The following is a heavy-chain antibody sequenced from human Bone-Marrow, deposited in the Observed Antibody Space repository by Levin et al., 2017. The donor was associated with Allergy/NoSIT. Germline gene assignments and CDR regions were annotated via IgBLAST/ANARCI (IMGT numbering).Heavy chain of an antibody. V-gene: IGHV3-74*01. J-gene: IGHJ4*02. D-gene: IGHD2/OR15-2a*01. CDR2: VNSHGSST. CDR3: ARHHGDYCNTVRCDISH. Sequence: HTGGSLRLSCAASGFSFSNYWMHWVRQGPRKGLMWVARVNSHGSSTSYADSVKGRFTISRDNTKNTLYLEMSSLTAEDTAIYYCARHHGDYCNTVRCDISHWGQGTLVTVAS. CDR1: GFSFSNYW.